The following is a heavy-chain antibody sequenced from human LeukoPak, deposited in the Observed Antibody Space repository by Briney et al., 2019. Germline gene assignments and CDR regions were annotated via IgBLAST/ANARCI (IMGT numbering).Heavy chain of an antibody. CDR1: GFTFSSYW. CDR3: ARGKSGWYFDY. Sequence: GGSLRLSCAASGFTFSSYWMSWVRQAPGKGLEWVANIKQDGSEKYYVDSVKGRFTISRDNAKNSLYLQMNSLRAEDTAVYCCARGKSGWYFDYWGQGTLVTVSS. J-gene: IGHJ4*02. V-gene: IGHV3-7*01. CDR2: IKQDGSEK. D-gene: IGHD6-19*01.